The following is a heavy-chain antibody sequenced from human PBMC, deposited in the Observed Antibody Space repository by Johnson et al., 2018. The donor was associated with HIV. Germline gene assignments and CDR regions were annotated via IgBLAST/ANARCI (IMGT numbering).Heavy chain of an antibody. CDR1: GFTFDDYS. CDR2: ISWHSGGI. J-gene: IGHJ3*02. V-gene: IGHV3-9*01. D-gene: IGHD6-6*01. Sequence: QLVESGGGLVQPGRSLRLSCAASGFTFDDYSMHWVRQAPGKGLEWVASISWHSGGIVYADSVKGRFTISRDNSKNTLYLQMNSLRAEDTAVYYCASIAARRVSAFDIWGQGTMVTVSS. CDR3: ASIAARRVSAFDI.